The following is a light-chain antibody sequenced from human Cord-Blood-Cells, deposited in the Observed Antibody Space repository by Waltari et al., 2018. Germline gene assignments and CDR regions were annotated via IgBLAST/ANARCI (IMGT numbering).Light chain of an antibody. V-gene: IGKV3-20*01. CDR1: KSVSSSY. CDR3: QQYGSSPPVT. J-gene: IGKJ4*01. CDR2: GAS. Sequence: ELVLPQSPGTLSLSPGERATLSCRASKSVSSSYLAWYQQKPGQAPRLLIYGASSRATGIPDRFSGSGSGTDFTLTISRLEPEDFAVYYCQQYGSSPPVTFGGGTKVEIK.